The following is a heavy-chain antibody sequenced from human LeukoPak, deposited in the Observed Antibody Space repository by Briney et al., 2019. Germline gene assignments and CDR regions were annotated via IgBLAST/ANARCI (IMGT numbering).Heavy chain of an antibody. CDR1: GFTFSTYT. V-gene: IGHV3-21*01. Sequence: GGSLRLSCAASGFTFSTYTINWVCRAPGKGLEWVSSISSSGSYIYYEDSVKGRFTIPRDNAKNSLYLQMNSLRAEDTAVYYCARGGNIVVVVAAKIDYWGQGTLVTVSS. CDR2: ISSSGSYI. D-gene: IGHD2-15*01. J-gene: IGHJ4*02. CDR3: ARGGNIVVVVAAKIDY.